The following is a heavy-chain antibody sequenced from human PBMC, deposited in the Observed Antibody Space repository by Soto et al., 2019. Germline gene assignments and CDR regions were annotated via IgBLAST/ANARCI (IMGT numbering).Heavy chain of an antibody. Sequence: EVQLVESGGGLAQPGGSLRLSCAASGFSFRSYSMNWVGQAPGKGLEWISYISSSTSTIYYADSVKGRFTISRDTAKNSLYLQMNSLRDEDTAIYYCAREDRGSYGVLDYWGQGTQVTVSS. J-gene: IGHJ4*02. CDR3: AREDRGSYGVLDY. CDR1: GFSFRSYS. V-gene: IGHV3-48*02. CDR2: ISSSTSTI. D-gene: IGHD5-18*01.